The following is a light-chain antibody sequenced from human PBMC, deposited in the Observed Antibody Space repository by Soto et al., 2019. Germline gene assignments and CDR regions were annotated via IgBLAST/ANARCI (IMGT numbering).Light chain of an antibody. J-gene: IGLJ1*01. Sequence: QSALTQPASVSGSPGQSITISCTGTSSDVGGYNYVSWYQQHPGKAPKLMIYDVSNRPSGVSNHFSGSKSGNTASLTISGLQAEDEADYYCSSYTSSSFYVFGPGTKLTVL. V-gene: IGLV2-14*01. CDR1: SSDVGGYNY. CDR3: SSYTSSSFYV. CDR2: DVS.